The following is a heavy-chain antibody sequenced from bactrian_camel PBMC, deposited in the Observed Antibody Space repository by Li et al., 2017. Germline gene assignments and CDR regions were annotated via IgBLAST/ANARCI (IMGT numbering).Heavy chain of an antibody. D-gene: IGHD7*01. V-gene: IGHV3S40*01. Sequence: VQLVESGGGSVQAGGTLRLSCAASGFTFSNVDMTWVREAPGKGLDWVSSINSDGTSTYYADSVKGRFTVSRDNAKNTLYLQMNLLKTEDTAMYYCAAVVGCSTAPWLRDPGQRQDLSTGVRGPRSPSP. CDR3: AAVVGCSTAPWLRDPGQRQDLST. CDR2: INSDGTST. CDR1: GFTFSNVD. J-gene: IGHJ4*01.